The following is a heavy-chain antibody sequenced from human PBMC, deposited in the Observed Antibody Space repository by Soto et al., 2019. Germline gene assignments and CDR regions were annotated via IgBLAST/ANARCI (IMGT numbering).Heavy chain of an antibody. Sequence: QITLKESGPTLVKPTQTLTLTCTFSGFSLSTSGVGVAWIRQPPGKALEWLALIYWDDDKRSSPSLKSRLTITKDTSKNRVVLTMTNMDPVDTATYSCAPSPAPPPAVEYYYLHYSDYGGQGTLVTVSS. CDR3: APSPAPPPAVEYYYLHYSDY. D-gene: IGHD2-8*01. V-gene: IGHV2-5*02. J-gene: IGHJ4*02. CDR2: IYWDDDK. CDR1: GFSLSTSGVG.